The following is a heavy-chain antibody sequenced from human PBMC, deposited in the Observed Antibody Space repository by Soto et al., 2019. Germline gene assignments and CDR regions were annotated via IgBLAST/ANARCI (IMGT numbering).Heavy chain of an antibody. CDR1: GFSFGNYA. Sequence: QVQLVESGGGVVQPGRSLRLSCATSGFSFGNYAMHWVRQAPGKGLEWVAVMSYDGSQKDYADSVRGRFTISRDNSNNSLYLGMNSLRVEDTAVYFCASGTYYDILTGNSVFENPFDLWGQGTMVTVSS. V-gene: IGHV3-33*05. CDR2: MSYDGSQK. CDR3: ASGTYYDILTGNSVFENPFDL. J-gene: IGHJ3*01. D-gene: IGHD3-9*01.